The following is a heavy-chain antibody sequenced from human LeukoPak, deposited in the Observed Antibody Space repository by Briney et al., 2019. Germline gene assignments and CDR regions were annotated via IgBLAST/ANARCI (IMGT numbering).Heavy chain of an antibody. D-gene: IGHD3-10*01. J-gene: IGHJ6*04. V-gene: IGHV3-64D*06. CDR3: AKAGSGSYYKSRSGMDV. Sequence: PGGSLRLSCSASGFTFSSYAMHWVRQAPGKGLEYVSAISSNGGSTNYADSVKDRFTLSRDNSKNTLYLQMSSLRAEDTGVYYCAKAGSGSYYKSRSGMDVWGKGTTVIVSS. CDR1: GFTFSSYA. CDR2: ISSNGGST.